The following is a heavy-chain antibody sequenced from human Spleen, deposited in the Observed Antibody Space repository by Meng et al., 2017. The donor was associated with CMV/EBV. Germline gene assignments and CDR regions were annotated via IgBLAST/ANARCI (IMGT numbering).Heavy chain of an antibody. CDR1: GGSINSYY. CDR2: IYYGGST. V-gene: IGHV4-59*01. CDR3: ARDSPAGLPPYYYGADV. Sequence: SETLSLTCTVSGGSINSYYWSWIRQPPGKGLEWIGYIYYGGSTNYNPSLRSRVTISGDTSKNQPSLNLSSVTAADTAVYYCARDSPAGLPPYYYGADVWGQGTTVTVSS. J-gene: IGHJ6*02. D-gene: IGHD5-18*01.